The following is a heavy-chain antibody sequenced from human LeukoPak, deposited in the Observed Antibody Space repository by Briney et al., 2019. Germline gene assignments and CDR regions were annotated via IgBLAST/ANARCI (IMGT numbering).Heavy chain of an antibody. CDR1: GFTFSSYA. V-gene: IGHV3-23*01. D-gene: IGHD2-15*01. Sequence: GGSLRLSCAASGFTFSSYAMSWVRQAPGKGLEWVSAISGSGGSTYYADSVKGRFTISRDNSKNTLYLQMNSLRAEDTAVYYCAKDDCSGGSCYGFHRNAFDIWGQGTMVTVSS. CDR3: AKDDCSGGSCYGFHRNAFDI. J-gene: IGHJ3*02. CDR2: ISGSGGST.